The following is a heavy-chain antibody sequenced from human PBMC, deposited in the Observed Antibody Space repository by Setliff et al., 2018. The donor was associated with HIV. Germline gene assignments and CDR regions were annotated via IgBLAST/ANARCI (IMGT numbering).Heavy chain of an antibody. J-gene: IGHJ4*02. D-gene: IGHD3-10*01. Sequence: PSETRSLTCTVSGGSIRSSSHYWGWIRQPPGKGLEWIGSLYYSGSTYNNPSLKSRLTISVDTSKNQFSLKLSSVTAADTAVYYCAREGDIGVVRGVIYFDYWGQGTLVTVSS. V-gene: IGHV4-39*07. CDR3: AREGDIGVVRGVIYFDY. CDR2: LYYSGST. CDR1: GGSIRSSSHY.